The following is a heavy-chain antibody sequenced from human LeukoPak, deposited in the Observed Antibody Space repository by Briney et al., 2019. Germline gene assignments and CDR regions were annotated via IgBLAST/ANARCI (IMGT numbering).Heavy chain of an antibody. CDR2: IYHSGST. D-gene: IGHD2-8*01. CDR3: ARVGELMVYAPHGPDDAFDI. V-gene: IGHV4-4*02. J-gene: IGHJ3*02. Sequence: SETLSLTCAVSGGSTSSSNWWSWVRQPPGQGLEWIGEIYHSGSTSYNPSLKSRVTISVDKSKNQFSLKLSSVTAADTAVYYCARVGELMVYAPHGPDDAFDIWGQGTMVTVSS. CDR1: GGSTSSSNW.